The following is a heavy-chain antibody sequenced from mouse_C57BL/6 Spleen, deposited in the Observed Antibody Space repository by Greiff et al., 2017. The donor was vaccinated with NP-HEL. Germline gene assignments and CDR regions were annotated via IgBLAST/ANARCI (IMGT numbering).Heavy chain of an antibody. CDR2: IYPGSGNT. Sequence: VQLQESGAELVRPGASVKLSCTASGFTFTDYYINWVKQRPGQGLEWIARIYPGSGNTYYNEKFKGKATLTAEKSSSTAYMQLSSLTSEDSAVYFCARYDSGAMDYWGQGTSVTVSS. CDR3: ARYDSGAMDY. J-gene: IGHJ4*01. V-gene: IGHV1-76*01. CDR1: GFTFTDYY. D-gene: IGHD2-4*01.